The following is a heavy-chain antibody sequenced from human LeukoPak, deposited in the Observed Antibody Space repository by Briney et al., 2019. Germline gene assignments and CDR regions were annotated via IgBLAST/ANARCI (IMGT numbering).Heavy chain of an antibody. V-gene: IGHV4-4*09. J-gene: IGHJ4*02. D-gene: IGHD6-19*01. CDR3: VRQSQWLVYFDY. CDR1: GGSISSYY. CDR2: IYTSGST. Sequence: SETLSLTCTVSGGSISSYYWSWIRQPPGKGLEWIGYIYTSGSTNYNPSLKSRVTISVDTSKNQFSLKLSSVTAADTAVYYCVRQSQWLVYFDYWGQGTLVTVSS.